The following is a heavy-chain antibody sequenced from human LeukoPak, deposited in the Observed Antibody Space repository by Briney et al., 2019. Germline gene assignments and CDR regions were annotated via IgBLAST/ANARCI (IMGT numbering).Heavy chain of an antibody. V-gene: IGHV1-8*01. CDR1: GYTFTSYD. J-gene: IGHJ4*02. CDR2: MDPNSGNP. CDR3: ARVWSGASFDY. Sequence: ASVTVSCKASGYTFTSYDINWVRQAPGQGLEWMGWMDPNSGNPGYAQKFQGRVTMTRNTSIRTVYMELSGLRSEDTAVYYCARVWSGASFDYWGQGTLVTVSS. D-gene: IGHD3-3*01.